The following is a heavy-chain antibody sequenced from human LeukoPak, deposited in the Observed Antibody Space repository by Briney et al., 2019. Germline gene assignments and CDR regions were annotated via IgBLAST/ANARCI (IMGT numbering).Heavy chain of an antibody. Sequence: PSETLSLTCTVSGGSISSYYWSWIRQPAGKGLEWIGRIYTSGSTNYNPSLKSRVTMSVDTSKNQFSLKLSPVTAADTAVYYCARIVVPAAMGWFDPWGQGTLVTVSS. CDR2: IYTSGST. V-gene: IGHV4-4*07. CDR1: GGSISSYY. CDR3: ARIVVPAAMGWFDP. D-gene: IGHD2-2*01. J-gene: IGHJ5*02.